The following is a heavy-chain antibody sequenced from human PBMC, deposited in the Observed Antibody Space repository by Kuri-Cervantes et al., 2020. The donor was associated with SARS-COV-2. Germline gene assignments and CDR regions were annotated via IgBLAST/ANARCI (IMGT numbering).Heavy chain of an antibody. J-gene: IGHJ4*02. CDR2: ISSSSSYI. CDR3: ASQGRGYSSSGNSCFFDY. D-gene: IGHD6-13*01. Sequence: GESLKISCAASGFTFSSYSMNWVRQAPGKGLEWVSSISSSSSYIYYADSVKGRFTISGDNAKNSLYLQMNSLRAEDTAVYYCASQGRGYSSSGNSCFFDYWGQGTLVTVSS. V-gene: IGHV3-21*01. CDR1: GFTFSSYS.